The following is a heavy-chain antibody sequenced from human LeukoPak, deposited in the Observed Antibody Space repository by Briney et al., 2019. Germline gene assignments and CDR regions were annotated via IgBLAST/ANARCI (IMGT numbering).Heavy chain of an antibody. J-gene: IGHJ4*02. D-gene: IGHD3-22*01. Sequence: PGGSLRLSCAASGFTVSGNYMSWVRQAPGKGLEWVSVIYSGGSTYYADSVKGRFTISRDNSKNTLYLQMNSLRAEDTAVYYCARYYDSSGADEVGFDYWGQGTLVTVSS. CDR3: ARYYDSSGADEVGFDY. CDR1: GFTVSGNY. V-gene: IGHV3-53*01. CDR2: IYSGGST.